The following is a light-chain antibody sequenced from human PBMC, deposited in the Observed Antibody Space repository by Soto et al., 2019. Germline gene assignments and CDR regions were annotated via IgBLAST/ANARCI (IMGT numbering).Light chain of an antibody. J-gene: IGKJ1*01. V-gene: IGKV3-15*01. Sequence: EIVMTQSPATLSVSPGERATLSCRASQSVGSTLAWYQQKVGQAPRLLIYGASTRATGIPARFSGSGSGTEFTLTISSRQSEDFAVYYCQHYDNWPPWTFGQGTKVEIK. CDR3: QHYDNWPPWT. CDR2: GAS. CDR1: QSVGST.